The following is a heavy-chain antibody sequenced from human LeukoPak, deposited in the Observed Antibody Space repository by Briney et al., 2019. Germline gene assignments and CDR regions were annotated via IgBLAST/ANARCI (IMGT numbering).Heavy chain of an antibody. V-gene: IGHV3-48*03. CDR3: ATYRDSSGWYWENY. J-gene: IGHJ4*02. D-gene: IGHD6-19*01. CDR2: ISSSGSTI. Sequence: GGSLRLSCAASGFTFSSYEMNWVRQAPGKGLEWVSYISSSGSTIYYADSVKGRFTISRDNAKNSLYLQMNSLRAEDTAVYYCATYRDSSGWYWENYWGQGTLVTVSS. CDR1: GFTFSSYE.